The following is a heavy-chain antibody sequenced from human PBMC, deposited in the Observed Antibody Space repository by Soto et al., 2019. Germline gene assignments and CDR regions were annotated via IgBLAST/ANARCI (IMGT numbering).Heavy chain of an antibody. CDR3: AIFGVVMVYYYMDV. Sequence: ASVKVSCKASGYTFTSYDINWVRQATGQGLEWMGWMNPNSGNTGYAQKFQGRVTITADKSTSTAYMELSSLRSEDTAVYYCAIFGVVMVYYYMDVWGKGTTVTVSS. J-gene: IGHJ6*03. CDR1: GYTFTSYD. CDR2: MNPNSGNT. D-gene: IGHD3-3*01. V-gene: IGHV1-8*01.